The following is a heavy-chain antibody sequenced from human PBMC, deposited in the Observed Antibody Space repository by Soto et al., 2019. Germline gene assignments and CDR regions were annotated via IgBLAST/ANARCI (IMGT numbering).Heavy chain of an antibody. J-gene: IGHJ5*02. CDR3: ARDLGLDCSSTSCYTHNWFDP. Sequence: ASVKVSCKASGYTFTSYAMHWVRQAPGQRLEWMGWINAGNGNTKYSQRFQGRVTITRDTSASTAYMELSSLRSEDTAVYYCARDLGLDCSSTSCYTHNWFDPWGQGTLVTVSS. D-gene: IGHD2-2*02. CDR1: GYTFTSYA. V-gene: IGHV1-3*01. CDR2: INAGNGNT.